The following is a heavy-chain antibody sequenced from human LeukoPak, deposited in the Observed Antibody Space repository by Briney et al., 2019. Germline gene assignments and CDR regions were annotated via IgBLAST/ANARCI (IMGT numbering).Heavy chain of an antibody. J-gene: IGHJ4*02. CDR1: GFIFNTYG. CDR3: ARDETGGYFEN. V-gene: IGHV3-7*01. CDR2: INLDGDKK. D-gene: IGHD3-10*01. Sequence: PGRSLRLSCAASGFIFNTYGMHWVRQAPGRGLEWVANINLDGDKKYYVESVKGRFTISRDNAQKSLYLQMNSLRVEDTAVYYCARDETGGYFENWGQGTLVTVSS.